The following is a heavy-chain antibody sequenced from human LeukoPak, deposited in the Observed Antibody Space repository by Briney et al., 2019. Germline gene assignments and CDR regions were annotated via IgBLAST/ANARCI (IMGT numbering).Heavy chain of an antibody. CDR2: IYTSGST. CDR1: GGSISSGSYY. V-gene: IGHV4-61*02. CDR3: ARAASGYDWGCFDY. Sequence: SETLSLTCTVSGGSISSGSYYWSWIRQPAGKGLEWIGRIYTSGSTNYNPSLKSRVTISVDTSKNQFSLKLSSVTAADTAVYYCARAASGYDWGCFDYWGQGTLVTVSS. D-gene: IGHD5-12*01. J-gene: IGHJ4*02.